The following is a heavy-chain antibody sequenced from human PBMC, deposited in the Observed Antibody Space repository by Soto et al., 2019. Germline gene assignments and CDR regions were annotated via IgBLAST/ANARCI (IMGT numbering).Heavy chain of an antibody. CDR1: GYRFTNYW. V-gene: IGHV5-51*01. Sequence: PGESLKISCKGSGYRFTNYWIGWVRQMPGKGLEWMGIIYPGDSDTRYSPSFQGQVTFSADKSISTAYLQWSSLKASDSAMYYCARQAFTVVPYYHNVMDVWGQGSTVTVSS. CDR3: ARQAFTVVPYYHNVMDV. J-gene: IGHJ6*02. D-gene: IGHD2-8*02. CDR2: IYPGDSDT.